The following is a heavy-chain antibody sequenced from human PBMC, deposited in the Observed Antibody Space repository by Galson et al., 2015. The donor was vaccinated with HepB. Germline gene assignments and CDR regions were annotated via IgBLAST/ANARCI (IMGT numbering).Heavy chain of an antibody. CDR2: ISAYNGNT. CDR1: GYTFTSYG. CDR3: ARDQSVYYDILTGYRYDAFDI. Sequence: SVKVSCKASGYTFTSYGISWVRQAPGQGLEWMGWISAYNGNTNYAQKLQGRVTITADKSTSTAYMELSSLRPEDTAVYYCARDQSVYYDILTGYRYDAFDIWGQGTMVTVSS. D-gene: IGHD3-9*01. V-gene: IGHV1-18*01. J-gene: IGHJ3*02.